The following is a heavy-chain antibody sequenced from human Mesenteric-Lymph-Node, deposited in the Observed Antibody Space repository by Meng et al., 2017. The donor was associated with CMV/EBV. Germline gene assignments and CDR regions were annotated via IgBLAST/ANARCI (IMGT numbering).Heavy chain of an antibody. V-gene: IGHV3-21*01. Sequence: GESLKISCAASGFTFSSYSMNWVRQAPRKGLEWVSSISSRSSYTYYADSVKGRFTISRDNAESSLYLQMTSLRAEDTAVYYCVKTPAQRGVSYFDHWGQGTLVTSPQ. CDR3: VKTPAQRGVSYFDH. CDR2: ISSRSSYT. CDR1: GFTFSSYS. D-gene: IGHD2-2*01. J-gene: IGHJ4*02.